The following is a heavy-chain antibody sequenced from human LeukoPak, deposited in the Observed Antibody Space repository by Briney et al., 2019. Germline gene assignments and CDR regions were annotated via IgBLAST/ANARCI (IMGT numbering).Heavy chain of an antibody. V-gene: IGHV5-51*01. J-gene: IGHJ4*02. D-gene: IGHD2-2*01. CDR1: GYSFTSYW. CDR3: ARRARGYCSSTSYFFDY. CDR2: IYAGDSDT. Sequence: PGGSLKISCKGFGYSFTSYWIGWVRQMPGKGLEWMGIIYAGDSDTRYSPSFQGQVTISADKSISTAYLQWSSLKASDTAMYYCARRARGYCSSTSYFFDYWGQGTLVTVSS.